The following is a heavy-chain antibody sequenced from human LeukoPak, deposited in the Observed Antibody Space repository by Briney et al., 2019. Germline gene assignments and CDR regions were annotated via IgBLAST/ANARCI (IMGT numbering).Heavy chain of an antibody. V-gene: IGHV5-51*01. CDR1: GYSFTSYW. CDR3: ARLLYSYGHVNWFDP. J-gene: IGHJ5*02. CDR2: IYPGDSDT. D-gene: IGHD5-18*01. Sequence: ESLKISCKGSGYSFTSYWIGWVRQMPGKGLEWMGIIYPGDSDTRYSPSFQGQVTISADKSISTAYLQWSSLKASDTAMYYCARLLYSYGHVNWFDPWGQGTLVTVSS.